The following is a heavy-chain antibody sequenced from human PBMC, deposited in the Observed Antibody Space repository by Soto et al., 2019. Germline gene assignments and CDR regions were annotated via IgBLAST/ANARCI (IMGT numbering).Heavy chain of an antibody. V-gene: IGHV1-69*01. D-gene: IGHD3-10*01. CDR1: GDTFNNYA. CDR2: IIPFFNTA. J-gene: IGHJ4*02. Sequence: QVQLVQSGAAVKRPGSSLKFSCKTSGDTFNNYAIHWVRQAPGQGLEWMGGIIPFFNTANYTQKFQDRVTITADEATSTTYMELGELRSEDTAVYYCARLRRRVFNGLPGSLDQWGQGNLVTVSS. CDR3: ARLRRRVFNGLPGSLDQ.